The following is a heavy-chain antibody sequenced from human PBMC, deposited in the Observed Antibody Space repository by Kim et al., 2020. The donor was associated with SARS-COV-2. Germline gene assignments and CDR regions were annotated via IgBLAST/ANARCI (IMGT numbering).Heavy chain of an antibody. D-gene: IGHD3-9*01. CDR2: IWYDGSNK. CDR1: GFTFSSYG. V-gene: IGHV3-33*01. CDR3: ARDVGQTINWFDP. J-gene: IGHJ5*02. Sequence: GGSLRLSCAASGFTFSSYGMHWVRQAPGKGLEWVAVIWYDGSNKYYADYVKGRFTISRDNSKNTQYLQMNSLRAEDTAVYYCARDVGQTINWFDPWGQGTLVTVSS.